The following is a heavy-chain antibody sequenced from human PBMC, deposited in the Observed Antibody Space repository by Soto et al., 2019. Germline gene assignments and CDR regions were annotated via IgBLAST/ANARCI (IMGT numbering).Heavy chain of an antibody. V-gene: IGHV3-33*01. CDR1: GFTFSSYG. Sequence: GGSLKLSCEASGFTFSSYGMHWVRQAPGKGLEGVAVIWYDGSIKCYADSVKGRFTISRDNSKNTLYLQMNSLRAEDTAVYYCARDRSTVTTYSDYWGQGTLVTVSS. CDR2: IWYDGSIK. J-gene: IGHJ4*02. CDR3: ARDRSTVTTYSDY. D-gene: IGHD4-17*01.